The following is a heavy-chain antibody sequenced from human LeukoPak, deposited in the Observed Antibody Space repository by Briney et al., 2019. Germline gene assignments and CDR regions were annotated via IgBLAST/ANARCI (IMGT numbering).Heavy chain of an antibody. CDR2: ISNSGTII. CDR1: GFTFSSYS. D-gene: IGHD3-22*01. V-gene: IGHV3-48*01. Sequence: GGSLRLSCAASGFTFSSYSMNWVRQAPGKGLEWVSYISNSGTIIYYADSVKGRFTISRDNAKKSLYLQMNSLRAEDTAVYYCARRDCDSIKCRGSNWFDPWGQGTLVSVSS. J-gene: IGHJ5*02. CDR3: ARRDCDSIKCRGSNWFDP.